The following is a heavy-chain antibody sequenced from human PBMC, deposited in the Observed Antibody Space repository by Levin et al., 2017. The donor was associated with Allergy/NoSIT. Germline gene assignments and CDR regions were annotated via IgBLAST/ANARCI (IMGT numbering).Heavy chain of an antibody. J-gene: IGHJ1*01. D-gene: IGHD1-14*01. CDR2: IYHSGSS. CDR1: GDSISSNNW. Sequence: SQTLSLTCAVSGDSISSNNWWSWVRQPPGKGLEWIGEIYHSGSSNYNPSLKSRVTMLLDKSKNQFSLKLSSVTAADTAVYYCSRGSPDTGSPCHHWGQGTLVTVSS. V-gene: IGHV4-4*02. CDR3: SRGSPDTGSPCHH.